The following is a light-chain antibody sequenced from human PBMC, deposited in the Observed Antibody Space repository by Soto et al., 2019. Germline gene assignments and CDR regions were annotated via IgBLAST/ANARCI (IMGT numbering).Light chain of an antibody. Sequence: EIGLTQSPVTLSLSPGERATLSCRASQVLSSSYFAWYQHKPGHVPRLLIYGAFTRATGIRDRFSGSGSGTDFTLTISRLEPEDFAVYYCQQHETLITFGQGTRLEI. CDR2: GAF. V-gene: IGKV3-20*01. J-gene: IGKJ5*01. CDR1: QVLSSSY. CDR3: QQHETLIT.